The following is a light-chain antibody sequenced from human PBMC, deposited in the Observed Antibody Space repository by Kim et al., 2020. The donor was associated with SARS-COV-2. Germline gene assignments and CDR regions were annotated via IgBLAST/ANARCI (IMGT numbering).Light chain of an antibody. Sequence: EIVMTQSPATLSMSPGERATLSCRASQSVSSNLAWYQQKPGQAPRLLIYGASTRATGIPARFSGSGSGTEFTLTISSLQSEDFAVYYCQPYNNRRPLTYGGGTKVDIK. CDR1: QSVSSN. CDR3: QPYNNRRPLT. V-gene: IGKV3-15*01. J-gene: IGKJ4*01. CDR2: GAS.